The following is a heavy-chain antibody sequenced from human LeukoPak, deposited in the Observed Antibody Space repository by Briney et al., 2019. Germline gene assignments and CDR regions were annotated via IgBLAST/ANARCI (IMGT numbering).Heavy chain of an antibody. Sequence: SETLSLTCTVSGGSISSSSYYWGWIRQPPGKGLEWIGSIYYSGSTYYNPSLKSRVTISVDTSKNQFSPKLSSVTAADTAVYYCARDLGSSGIDWGQGTLVTVSS. CDR2: IYYSGST. J-gene: IGHJ4*02. D-gene: IGHD6-19*01. CDR1: GGSISSSSYY. V-gene: IGHV4-39*07. CDR3: ARDLGSSGID.